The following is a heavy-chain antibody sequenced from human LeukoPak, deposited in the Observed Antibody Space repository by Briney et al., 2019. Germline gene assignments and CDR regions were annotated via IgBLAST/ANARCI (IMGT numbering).Heavy chain of an antibody. CDR2: MFYGGTN. CDR3: ARQLPTAAADTRGYFDY. J-gene: IGHJ4*01. D-gene: IGHD6-13*01. CDR1: GGSISNADYY. V-gene: IGHV4-39*01. Sequence: PSETLSLTCSVSGGSISNADYYWGWIRQAPGKGLEWIGSMFYGGTNHYNPSLKIRATISVDTSKNQFSLKLTSVTAADAAIYYCARQLPTAAADTRGYFDYWGQGAVVTVSS.